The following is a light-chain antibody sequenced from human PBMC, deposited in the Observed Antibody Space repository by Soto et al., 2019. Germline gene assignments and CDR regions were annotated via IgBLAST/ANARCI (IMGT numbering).Light chain of an antibody. CDR1: STDVGRYNY. CDR3: TSYTSDRTYV. CDR2: DVS. J-gene: IGLJ1*01. Sequence: QSALTQPASVSGSPGQSITISCTGTSTDVGRYNYVSWYQQHPGKAPKLMVYDVSNRPSWVSNRFSGSKSGITASLTISGLQAEDEADYYCTSYTSDRTYVLGTGTKVTV. V-gene: IGLV2-14*01.